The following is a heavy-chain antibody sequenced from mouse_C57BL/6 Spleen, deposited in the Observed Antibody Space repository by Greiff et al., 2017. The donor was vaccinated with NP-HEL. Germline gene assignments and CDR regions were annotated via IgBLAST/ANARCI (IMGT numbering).Heavy chain of an antibody. CDR1: GYTFTSYW. J-gene: IGHJ2*01. CDR3: ARREGNPFFDY. CDR2: IDPSDSYT. Sequence: QVQLQQPGAELVRPGTSVKLSCKASGYTFTSYWMHWVKQRPGQGLEWIGVIDPSDSYTNYNQKFKGKATLTVDTSSSTAYMQLSSLTSEDSAVYYCARREGNPFFDYWGQGTTLTVSS. V-gene: IGHV1-59*01. D-gene: IGHD2-1*01.